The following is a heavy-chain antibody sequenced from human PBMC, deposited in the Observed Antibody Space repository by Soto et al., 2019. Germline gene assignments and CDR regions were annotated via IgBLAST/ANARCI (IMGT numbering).Heavy chain of an antibody. CDR1: GGSFSGYY. CDR2: INHSGST. D-gene: IGHD4-17*01. Sequence: QVQLQQWGAGLLKPSETLSLTCAVYGGSFSGYYWSWIRQPPGKGLEWIGEINHSGSTNYNPSLKSRVXXSXDXXKNQFSLKLSSVTAADTAVYYCAREKTTVTTAFDYWGQGTLVTVSS. J-gene: IGHJ4*02. V-gene: IGHV4-34*01. CDR3: AREKTTVTTAFDY.